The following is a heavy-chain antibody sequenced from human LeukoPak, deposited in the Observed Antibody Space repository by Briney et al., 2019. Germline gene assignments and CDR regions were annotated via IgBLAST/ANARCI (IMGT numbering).Heavy chain of an antibody. J-gene: IGHJ4*02. CDR1: GFTLDDYA. D-gene: IGHD3-9*01. Sequence: LRLSCAASGFTLDDYAMDWVRQAPGKGLEWVSGISWNSGRIGYADSVKGRFTISRDNAKNSLYVQMNSLRAEDTAVYYCAGKYDILTGYHENWGQGTLVTVSS. V-gene: IGHV3-9*01. CDR3: AGKYDILTGYHEN. CDR2: ISWNSGRI.